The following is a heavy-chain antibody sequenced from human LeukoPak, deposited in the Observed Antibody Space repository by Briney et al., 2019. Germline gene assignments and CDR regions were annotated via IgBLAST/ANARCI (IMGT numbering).Heavy chain of an antibody. CDR2: IYYSGST. J-gene: IGHJ4*02. V-gene: IGHV4-59*01. Sequence: SETLSLTCSVSGGSISTYYWNWIRQPPGKGLDWIGYIYYSGSTNYNPSLRSRVTISLDKSKNQVSLKLSSVTAADTAVYYCARETLWSGYFDYWGQGTLVTVSS. CDR1: GGSISTYY. CDR3: ARETLWSGYFDY. D-gene: IGHD3-3*01.